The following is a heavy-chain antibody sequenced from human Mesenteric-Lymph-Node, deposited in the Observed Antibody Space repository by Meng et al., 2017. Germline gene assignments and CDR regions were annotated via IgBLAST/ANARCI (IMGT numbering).Heavy chain of an antibody. CDR1: GGSISSGGFY. V-gene: IGHV4-31*03. J-gene: IGHJ5*02. CDR3: ARTNYGDYNWFDP. CDR2: IYYSGST. Sequence: QGQLQASGPVLVKPSQTLSLTCTVSGGSISSGGFYWSWIRQHPGKGLEWIGYIYYSGSTYYNPSLRSRVAISIDTSKNQFSLKLTSVTAADTAVYFCARTNYGDYNWFDPWGQGTLVTVSS. D-gene: IGHD4-17*01.